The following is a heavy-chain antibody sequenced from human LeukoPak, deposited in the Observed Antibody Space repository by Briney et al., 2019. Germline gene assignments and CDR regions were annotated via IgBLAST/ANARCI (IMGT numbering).Heavy chain of an antibody. D-gene: IGHD6-13*01. CDR1: GFTFSSYW. CDR3: ARAGSRSSSWHYYYYYMDV. Sequence: GGSLRLSCAASGFTFSSYWMSWVRQAPGKGLEWVANIKQDGSEKYYVDSVKGRFTISRDNAKNSLYLQMNSLRAEDTAVYYCARAGSRSSSWHYYYYYMDVWGKGTTVTVSS. CDR2: IKQDGSEK. V-gene: IGHV3-7*01. J-gene: IGHJ6*03.